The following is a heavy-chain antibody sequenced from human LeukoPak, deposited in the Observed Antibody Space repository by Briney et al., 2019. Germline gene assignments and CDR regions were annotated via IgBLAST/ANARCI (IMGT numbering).Heavy chain of an antibody. D-gene: IGHD5-12*01. V-gene: IGHV4-59*01. J-gene: IGHJ4*02. CDR3: AGSSVAIVASG. CDR1: GGSISSYY. CDR2: IYYSGST. Sequence: SETLSLTCTVSGGSISSYYWSWIRQPPGKGLEWIGYIYYSGSTNYNPSLKSRVTISVDTSKNQFYLKLSSVNAADTAVYSCAGSSVAIVASGWGQGTLVTVSS.